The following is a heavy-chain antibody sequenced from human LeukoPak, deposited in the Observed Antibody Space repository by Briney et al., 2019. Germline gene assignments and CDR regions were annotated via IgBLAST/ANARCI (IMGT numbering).Heavy chain of an antibody. V-gene: IGHV4-31*02. Sequence: SQTPSLTCTLPLGSISSAVYYSSWIRHHPRKGLEWIGYIYCSGSTYYNPSLKSRVTISVDTSKNQFSLKLSSVTAADTAVYYCARVRGSLLVLWGQGTLVTVSS. CDR2: IYCSGST. D-gene: IGHD2-15*01. CDR1: LGSISSAVYY. CDR3: ARVRGSLLVL. J-gene: IGHJ4*02.